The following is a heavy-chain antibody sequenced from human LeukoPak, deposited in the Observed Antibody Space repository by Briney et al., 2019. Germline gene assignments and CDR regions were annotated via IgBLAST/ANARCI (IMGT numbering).Heavy chain of an antibody. J-gene: IGHJ4*02. CDR3: ARDRNDFWSGFFDY. CDR1: GFTFSYYC. D-gene: IGHD3-3*01. CDR2: IKEDGSEK. V-gene: IGHV3-7*01. Sequence: GGSLRLSCAAPGFTFSYYCMSWVRRAPGKGLEWVANIKEDGSEKYYVDSVKGRFTISRDNAKNSLYLQMNSLRAEDTAVYYCARDRNDFWSGFFDYWGQGILVTVSS.